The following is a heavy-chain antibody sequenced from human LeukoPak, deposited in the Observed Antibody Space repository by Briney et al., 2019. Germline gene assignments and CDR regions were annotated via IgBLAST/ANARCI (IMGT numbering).Heavy chain of an antibody. CDR1: GGSISSGGYS. CDR3: ARGLQTGPPGRETYYYGSRLGRYFDL. Sequence: SETLSLTCAVSGGSISSGGYSWSWIRQPPGKGLEWIGYIYHSGSTYYNPSLKSRVTISVDRSKNQFSLKLSSVTAADTAVYYCARGLQTGPPGRETYYYGSRLGRYFDLWGRGTLVTVSS. D-gene: IGHD3-10*01. CDR2: IYHSGST. J-gene: IGHJ2*01. V-gene: IGHV4-30-2*01.